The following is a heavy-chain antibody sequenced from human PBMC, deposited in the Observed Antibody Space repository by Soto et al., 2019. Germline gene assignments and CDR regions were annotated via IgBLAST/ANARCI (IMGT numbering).Heavy chain of an antibody. V-gene: IGHV3-23*01. CDR3: AKCLAAPGTCYFDY. CDR2: ISGSGDNT. Sequence: EVQLLESGGGLVQPGESLKISCAASGFSFSNYAMTWVRQAPGKGLEWVSSISGSGDNTYYADSVKGRFTISRDNSQNTLSLQVNNLRVEDTAIYYCAKCLAAPGTCYFDYWGQGTLVTVSS. J-gene: IGHJ4*02. D-gene: IGHD1-26*01. CDR1: GFSFSNYA.